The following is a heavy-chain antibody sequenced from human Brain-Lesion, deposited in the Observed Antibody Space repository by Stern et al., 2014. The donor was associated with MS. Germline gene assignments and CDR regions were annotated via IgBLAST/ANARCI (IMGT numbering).Heavy chain of an antibody. Sequence: QVQLVQSGGEVKKPGASVKVSCKTSGYIFTGYYIHWVRQAPGQGLEWMAWINPNTGGTKYAQKFQGRVTMSRDTSISTAYVELSSLTSDDTAVYYCARDQRGITIFGVVTDYYYLGMDVWGQGTTVTVSS. J-gene: IGHJ6*02. V-gene: IGHV1-2*02. CDR3: ARDQRGITIFGVVTDYYYLGMDV. D-gene: IGHD3-3*01. CDR2: INPNTGGT. CDR1: GYIFTGYY.